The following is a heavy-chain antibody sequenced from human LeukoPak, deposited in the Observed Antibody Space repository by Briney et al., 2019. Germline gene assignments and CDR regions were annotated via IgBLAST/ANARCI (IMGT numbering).Heavy chain of an antibody. D-gene: IGHD1-7*01. Sequence: SEALSLTCTVSGGSISSGDYYWSWIRQPPGKGLEWIGYIYYSGSTYYNPSLKSRVTISVDTSKNQFSLKLSSVTAADTAVYYCARRAPENYRFDYWGQGTLVTVSS. J-gene: IGHJ4*02. V-gene: IGHV4-30-4*08. CDR2: IYYSGST. CDR1: GGSISSGDYY. CDR3: ARRAPENYRFDY.